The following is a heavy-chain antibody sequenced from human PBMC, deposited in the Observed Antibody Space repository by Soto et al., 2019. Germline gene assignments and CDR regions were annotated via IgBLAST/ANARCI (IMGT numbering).Heavy chain of an antibody. CDR3: ARDPLHDYGDYASPLGFDP. CDR1: GFTFSSYW. Sequence: GGSLRLSCAASGFTFSSYWMHWVRQAPGKGLVWVSRINSDGSSTSYADSVKGRFTISRDNAKNTLYLQMNSLRAEDTAVYYCARDPLHDYGDYASPLGFDPWGQGTLVTVSS. V-gene: IGHV3-74*01. J-gene: IGHJ5*02. CDR2: INSDGSST. D-gene: IGHD4-17*01.